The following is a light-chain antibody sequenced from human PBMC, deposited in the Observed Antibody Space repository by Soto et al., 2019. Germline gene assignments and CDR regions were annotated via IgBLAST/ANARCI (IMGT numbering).Light chain of an antibody. CDR2: EVS. V-gene: IGLV2-14*01. CDR1: SSDVGRYEY. Sequence: QSVLTQPASVSGSPGQSITISCTGTSSDVGRYEYVSWYQQHPGKAPKLMIYEVSNRPSGVSNRFSGSKSGNTASLTISGLQAEDEADYYCSSYAGSSVLFGGGTKLTVL. J-gene: IGLJ2*01. CDR3: SSYAGSSVL.